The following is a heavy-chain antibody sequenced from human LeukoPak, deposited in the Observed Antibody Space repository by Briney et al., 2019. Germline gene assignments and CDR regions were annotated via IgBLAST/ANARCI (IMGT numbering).Heavy chain of an antibody. CDR1: GGSVSSGIYY. CDR2: IYYSGST. Sequence: SETLSLTCTVSGGSVSSGIYYWSWIRQPPGKGLEWIGYIYYSGSTNYNPSLQSRVTISVDPSKHQFSLKLSSVTAADPAVYYCARVKIMGGSYYLGFDPWGQGTLVTVSS. D-gene: IGHD1-26*01. CDR3: ARVKIMGGSYYLGFDP. V-gene: IGHV4-61*01. J-gene: IGHJ5*02.